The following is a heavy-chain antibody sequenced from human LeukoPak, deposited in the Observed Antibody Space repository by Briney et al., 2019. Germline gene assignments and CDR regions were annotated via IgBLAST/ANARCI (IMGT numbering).Heavy chain of an antibody. CDR2: IYWDDDK. V-gene: IGHV2-5*02. Sequence: SGPTLVNSTQALALTCTFSGFSLSTTGVGVGWIRESPGKVLEGLALIYWDDDKRYSPSLKNRLTITKDASKNLVVLTMTNVDPVDTATYYCAHRHGGYNWNHGDFDYWGQGTLVTVSS. CDR3: AHRHGGYNWNHGDFDY. D-gene: IGHD1-14*01. CDR1: GFSLSTTGVG. J-gene: IGHJ4*02.